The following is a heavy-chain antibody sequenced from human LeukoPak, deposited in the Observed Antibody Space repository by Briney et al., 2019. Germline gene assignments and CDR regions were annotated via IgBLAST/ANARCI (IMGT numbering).Heavy chain of an antibody. Sequence: SETLSLTCAVYGGSFSGYYWSWIRQPPGKGLEWIGEINHSGSTNDNPSLKSRVTISVDTSKNQFSLKLSSVTAADTAMFYCARGLGPGNWFDPWGQGTLVTVSS. CDR2: INHSGST. CDR3: ARGLGPGNWFDP. D-gene: IGHD3-10*01. J-gene: IGHJ5*02. CDR1: GGSFSGYY. V-gene: IGHV4-34*01.